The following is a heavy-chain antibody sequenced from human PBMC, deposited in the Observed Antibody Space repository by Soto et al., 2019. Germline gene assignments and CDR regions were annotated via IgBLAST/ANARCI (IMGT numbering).Heavy chain of an antibody. CDR3: ARGRWVVVVVAATGYFDY. CDR1: GGSFSGYY. V-gene: IGHV4-34*01. D-gene: IGHD2-15*01. CDR2: TNHSGST. J-gene: IGHJ4*02. Sequence: SETLSLTCAVYGGSFSGYYWSWIRQPPGKGLEWIGETNHSGSTNYNPSLKSRVTISVDTSKNQFSLKLSSVTAADTAVYYCARGRWVVVVVAATGYFDYWGQGTLVTVSS.